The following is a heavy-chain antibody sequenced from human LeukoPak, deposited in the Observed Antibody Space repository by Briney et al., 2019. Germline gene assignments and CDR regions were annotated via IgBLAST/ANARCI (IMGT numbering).Heavy chain of an antibody. CDR2: ISYDGSKQ. D-gene: IGHD6-13*01. CDR3: ARDPTAAGADY. J-gene: IGHJ4*02. V-gene: IGHV3-30-3*01. Sequence: GGSLRLSCAASGFTFSSYAMHWVRQAPGKGLEWVAIISYDGSKQYYADSVKGRFTISRDSSKNTLYLQMNSLRAEDTGLYYCARDPTAAGADYWGQGTLVTVSS. CDR1: GFTFSSYA.